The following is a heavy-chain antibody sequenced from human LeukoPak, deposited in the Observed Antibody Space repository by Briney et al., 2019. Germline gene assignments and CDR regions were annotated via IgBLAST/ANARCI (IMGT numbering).Heavy chain of an antibody. CDR3: AREGLDV. Sequence: GASVKVSCKASGYTFTSYDINWVRQASGQGLEWMEYTNPNSGKRGFAQKFQGRVTMTWDTSITTAYMELNSLRSEDTAVYYCAREGLDVWGQGTTVTVSS. J-gene: IGHJ6*02. D-gene: IGHD2-15*01. CDR2: TNPNSGKR. CDR1: GYTFTSYD. V-gene: IGHV1-8*01.